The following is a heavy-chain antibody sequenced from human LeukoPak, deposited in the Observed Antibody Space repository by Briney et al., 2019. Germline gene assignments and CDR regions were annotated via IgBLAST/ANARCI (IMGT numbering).Heavy chain of an antibody. V-gene: IGHV3-7*01. CDR2: IKQDGSEK. J-gene: IGHJ4*02. CDR3: TTGYCTSTTCYRSRFDY. Sequence: GGSLRLSCAASGFTFSSYWMSWVRQAPGKGLEWVSNIKQDGSEKYYVDSVKGRFTISRDNAKTSLYLQINSLRAEDTAVFYCTTGYCTSTTCYRSRFDYWGQGTLVTVSS. D-gene: IGHD2-2*01. CDR1: GFTFSSYW.